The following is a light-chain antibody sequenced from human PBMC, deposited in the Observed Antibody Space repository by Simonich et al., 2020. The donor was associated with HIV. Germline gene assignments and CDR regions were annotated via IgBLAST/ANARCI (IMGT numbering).Light chain of an antibody. CDR2: GAS. J-gene: IGKJ2*01. V-gene: IGKV3-15*01. CDR3: QQYNIIPPGYT. CDR1: QSVSSN. Sequence: EIVMTQSPATLSVSPGERATLSCRASQSVSSNLAWDQQKPGQAPRLLIYGASTRATGIPARFSGSGSGTEFTLTISSLQAEDVAVYYCQQYNIIPPGYTFGQGTKLEIK.